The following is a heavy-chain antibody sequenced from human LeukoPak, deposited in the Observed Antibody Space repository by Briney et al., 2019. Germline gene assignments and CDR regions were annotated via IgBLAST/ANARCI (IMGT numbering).Heavy chain of an antibody. CDR2: ISGSGGST. CDR1: GFTFSSYA. Sequence: GGSLRLSCAASGFTFSSYAMSWVRQAPGKGLEWVSAISGSGGSTYYADSVKGRFTISRDNSKNTLYLQMNSLRAEDTAVYYCAKAADRHYGDLYYFDYWGQGTLVTVSS. V-gene: IGHV3-23*01. D-gene: IGHD4-17*01. CDR3: AKAADRHYGDLYYFDY. J-gene: IGHJ4*02.